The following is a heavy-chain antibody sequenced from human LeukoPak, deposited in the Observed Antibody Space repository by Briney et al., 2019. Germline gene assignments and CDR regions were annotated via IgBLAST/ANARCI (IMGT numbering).Heavy chain of an antibody. Sequence: GGSRRLACAASGFTFSSYSMNWVRQAPGKGLEWVAFLRYDGSNKYYADSVKGRFTISRDNSKNTLYLQMNSLRAEDTAVYYCAKDVVNCGSTSCYFYYYMDVWGKGTTVTVSS. J-gene: IGHJ6*03. CDR3: AKDVVNCGSTSCYFYYYMDV. CDR1: GFTFSSYS. CDR2: LRYDGSNK. D-gene: IGHD2-2*01. V-gene: IGHV3-30*02.